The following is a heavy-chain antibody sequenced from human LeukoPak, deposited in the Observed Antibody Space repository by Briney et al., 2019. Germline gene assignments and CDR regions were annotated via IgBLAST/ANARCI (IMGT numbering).Heavy chain of an antibody. CDR2: IYPGDSDT. D-gene: IGHD3-9*01. Sequence: GESLKISCKGSGYSFTSYWIGWVRQMPGKGLEWMGIIYPGDSDTRYSPAFQGQVTISADKSISTAYLQWSSLKASDTAMYYCARSPNLRYDILTGYLDYWGQGTLVTVSS. CDR3: ARSPNLRYDILTGYLDY. V-gene: IGHV5-51*01. J-gene: IGHJ4*02. CDR1: GYSFTSYW.